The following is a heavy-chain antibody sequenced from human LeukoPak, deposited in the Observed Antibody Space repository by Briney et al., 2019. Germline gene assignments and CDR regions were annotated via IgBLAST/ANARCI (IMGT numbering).Heavy chain of an antibody. D-gene: IGHD3-3*01. J-gene: IGHJ3*02. Sequence: TGGSLRLSCAASGFTFSTYWMSWVRQAPGKGLEWVANIKEDGSEKYYVDSVKGRFTISRDNAKNSLYLQMNSLRDEDTAVYSCARAQTLFWEFDGFDIWGRGTKVTVSS. CDR1: GFTFSTYW. CDR2: IKEDGSEK. CDR3: ARAQTLFWEFDGFDI. V-gene: IGHV3-7*02.